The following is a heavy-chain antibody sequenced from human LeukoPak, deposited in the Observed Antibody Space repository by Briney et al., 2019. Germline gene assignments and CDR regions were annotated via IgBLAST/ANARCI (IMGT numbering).Heavy chain of an antibody. CDR3: AKDQGYSYYYLDY. CDR2: INGNGAST. CDR1: GFTFDTHA. J-gene: IGHJ4*02. Sequence: PGGSLRLSCAASGFTFDTHAMSWVRQAPGKGLEWVSGINGNGASTYYSDSVKGRFTISRDNSKNTLYLQMSTLRVEDTAVYYCAKDQGYSYYYLDYWGQGTLVTVSS. D-gene: IGHD5-18*01. V-gene: IGHV3-23*01.